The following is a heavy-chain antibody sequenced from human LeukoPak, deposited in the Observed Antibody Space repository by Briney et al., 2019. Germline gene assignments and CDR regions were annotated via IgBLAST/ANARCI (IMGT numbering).Heavy chain of an antibody. CDR1: GYTFTSYY. V-gene: IGHV1-46*01. Sequence: GASVKVSCKASGYTFTSYYIHWVRQAPGQGLEWMGVINPSGGTTRYVQKFQGRITMTRDMSTSTVYMELSSLRSEDTAVYYCARVDPLGSRVFDYWGQGTLVTVSS. CDR2: INPSGGTT. J-gene: IGHJ4*02. CDR3: ARVDPLGSRVFDY. D-gene: IGHD1-26*01.